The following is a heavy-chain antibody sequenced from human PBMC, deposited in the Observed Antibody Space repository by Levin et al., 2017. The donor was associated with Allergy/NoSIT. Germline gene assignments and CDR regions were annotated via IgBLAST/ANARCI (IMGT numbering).Heavy chain of an antibody. J-gene: IGHJ4*02. CDR3: AREGDGSGSYSDSISFDY. V-gene: IGHV3-30-3*01. CDR1: GFTFSSYA. CDR2: ISYDGSNK. Sequence: GESLKISCAASGFTFSSYAMHWVRQAPGKGLEWVAVISYDGSNKYYADSVKGRFTISRDNSKNTLYLQMNSLRAEDTAVYYCAREGDGSGSYSDSISFDYWGQGTLVTVSS. D-gene: IGHD3-10*01.